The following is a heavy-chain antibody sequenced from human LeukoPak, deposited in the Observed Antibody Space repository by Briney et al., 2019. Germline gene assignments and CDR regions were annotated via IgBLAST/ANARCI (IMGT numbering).Heavy chain of an antibody. CDR2: IKQDGSEK. CDR3: ARDGPYPYFDY. V-gene: IGHV3-7*01. J-gene: IGHJ4*02. Sequence: PGGSLRLSCAASGFTFSSYWMSWVRQAPGKRLEWVANIKQDGSEKYYVDSVKGRFTISRDNAKNSLYLQMNSLRAEDTAVYYCARDGPYPYFDYWGQGTLVTVSS. CDR1: GFTFSSYW.